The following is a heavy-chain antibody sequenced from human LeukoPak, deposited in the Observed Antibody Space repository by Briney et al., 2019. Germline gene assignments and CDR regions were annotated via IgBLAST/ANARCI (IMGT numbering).Heavy chain of an antibody. J-gene: IGHJ3*02. Sequence: SVKVSCKASGGTFSSYAISWVRQAPGQGLEWMGGIIPIFGTANYAQKFQGRVTITADESTSTAYMELSSLRSEDTAVYYCARDRIPQYYYDSSGYYPDAFDIWGQGTMVTVSS. D-gene: IGHD3-22*01. CDR3: ARDRIPQYYYDSSGYYPDAFDI. V-gene: IGHV1-69*13. CDR2: IIPIFGTA. CDR1: GGTFSSYA.